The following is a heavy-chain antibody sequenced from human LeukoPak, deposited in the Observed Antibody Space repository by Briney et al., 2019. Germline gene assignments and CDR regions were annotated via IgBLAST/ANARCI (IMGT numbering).Heavy chain of an antibody. J-gene: IGHJ2*01. CDR1: ACRFTSYW. CDR3: ARRLGRTYWYFDL. V-gene: IGHV5-10-1*01. CDR2: IDPSDSYT. D-gene: IGHD6-25*01. Sequence: GESLRISFRGAACRFTSYWISWVRRMPGKGLVGMVAIDPSDSYTNYSPSFQGHVTISADKSISTPYLQMNSLKAADTAVYYCARRLGRTYWYFDLWGQGTLVTVSS.